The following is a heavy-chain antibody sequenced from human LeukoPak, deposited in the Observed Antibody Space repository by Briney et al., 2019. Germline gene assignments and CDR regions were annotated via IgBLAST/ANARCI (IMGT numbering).Heavy chain of an antibody. V-gene: IGHV4-39*01. CDR1: GGSISSSSYY. Sequence: PSETLSLTCTVSGGSISSSSYYWGWIRQPPGKGLEWIGSIYYSGSTYYNPSLKSRVIISGDTSKNQISLNLTSVTAADTAVYFCARHRDYYDSWGHGTLVTVSS. J-gene: IGHJ4*01. D-gene: IGHD3-22*01. CDR2: IYYSGST. CDR3: ARHRDYYDS.